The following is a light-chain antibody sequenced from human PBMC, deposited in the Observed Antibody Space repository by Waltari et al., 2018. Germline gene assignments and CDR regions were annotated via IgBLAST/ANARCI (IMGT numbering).Light chain of an antibody. CDR3: QSFDSRLSDGVV. Sequence: QSVLTPPPSVSGTPGQRVPISCHGCSSHPGDGDHVNWSQKIPGTAPKRPIFGNNNRPSGVPDRFSGSKSGTSASLAITGLQAEDEGDYYCQSFDSRLSDGVVFGGGTKVTVL. V-gene: IGLV1-40*01. CDR2: GNN. J-gene: IGLJ2*01. CDR1: SSHPGDGDH.